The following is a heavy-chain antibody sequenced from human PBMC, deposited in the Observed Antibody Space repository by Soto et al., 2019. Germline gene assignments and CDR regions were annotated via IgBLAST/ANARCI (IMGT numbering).Heavy chain of an antibody. V-gene: IGHV1-69*01. Sequence: QVQLVQSGAEVKKPGSSVKVSCKASGGTFSSYAISWVRQAPGQGLEWMGGIIPIFGTANYAQKFQGRVTITADESTSTAYIELSSLRAEDTAVYYCASVDIVVVVAAQTHYYYYGMDVWGQGTTVTVSS. CDR2: IIPIFGTA. D-gene: IGHD2-15*01. CDR3: ASVDIVVVVAAQTHYYYYGMDV. CDR1: GGTFSSYA. J-gene: IGHJ6*02.